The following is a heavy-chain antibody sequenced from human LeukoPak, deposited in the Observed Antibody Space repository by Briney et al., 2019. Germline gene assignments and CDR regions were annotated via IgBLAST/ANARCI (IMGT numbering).Heavy chain of an antibody. CDR2: INHSGST. Sequence: PSETLSPTCAVYGGSFSGYYWSWIRQPPGKGLEWIGEINHSGSTNYNPSLKSRVTISVDTSKNQFSLKLSSVTAADTAVYYCARRTPRGYYFDYWGQGTLVTVSS. CDR1: GGSFSGYY. J-gene: IGHJ4*02. CDR3: ARRTPRGYYFDY. V-gene: IGHV4-34*01. D-gene: IGHD3-10*01.